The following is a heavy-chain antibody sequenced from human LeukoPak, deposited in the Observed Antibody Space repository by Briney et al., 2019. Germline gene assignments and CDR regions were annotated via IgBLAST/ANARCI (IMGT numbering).Heavy chain of an antibody. J-gene: IGHJ4*02. CDR2: TKSKTDGGTT. CDR1: GFTFSNAW. Sequence: GGSLRLSCAASGFTFSNAWMSWVRQAPGKGLEWVGRTKSKTDGGTTDYAAPVKGRFTISRDDSKNTLYLQMNSLKTEDTAVYYCTTDDTVDIVATMRGLFDYWGQGTLVTVSS. V-gene: IGHV3-15*01. CDR3: TTDDTVDIVATMRGLFDY. D-gene: IGHD5-12*01.